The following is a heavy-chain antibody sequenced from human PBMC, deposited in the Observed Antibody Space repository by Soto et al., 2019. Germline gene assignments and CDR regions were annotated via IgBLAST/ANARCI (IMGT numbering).Heavy chain of an antibody. Sequence: SETLSLTCAVYGGSFSGYYWTWIRQPPGTGLEWIGEINHSGSTNYNPSLKSRVTISVDTSKNQFSLKLTSVTAADTAVYYCARWYSSGWYNNWFDPWGQGTLVTVSS. CDR3: ARWYSSGWYNNWFDP. V-gene: IGHV4-34*01. J-gene: IGHJ5*02. CDR1: GGSFSGYY. D-gene: IGHD6-19*01. CDR2: INHSGST.